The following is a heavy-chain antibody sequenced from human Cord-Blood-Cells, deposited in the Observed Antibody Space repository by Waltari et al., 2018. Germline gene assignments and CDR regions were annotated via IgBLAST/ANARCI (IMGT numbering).Heavy chain of an antibody. V-gene: IGHV2-5*02. D-gene: IGHD6-6*01. Sequence: QITSKESGPTLVKPTQTLTLTCTFSGFSLSTSGVGVGWIRQPPGKALEWLALNYWDDDKRYSPSLKGRLTITKDTSKNQVVLIMTNMDPVDTATYYCARSSSSWYYYYGMDVWGQGTTVTVSS. CDR1: GFSLSTSGVG. CDR2: NYWDDDK. J-gene: IGHJ6*02. CDR3: ARSSSSWYYYYGMDV.